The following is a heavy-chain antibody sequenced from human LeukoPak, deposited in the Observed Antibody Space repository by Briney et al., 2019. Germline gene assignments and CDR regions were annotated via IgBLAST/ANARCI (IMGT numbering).Heavy chain of an antibody. V-gene: IGHV1-18*01. D-gene: IGHD6-19*01. CDR1: GYTFTSYG. CDR3: ARETVAGAYELWFDP. J-gene: IGHJ5*02. Sequence: ASVKVSCKASGYTFTSYGISWVRQAPGQGLEWMGWISAYNGNTNYAQKLQGRVTMTTDTSTSTAYMELRSLRSDDTAVYYRARETVAGAYELWFDPWGQGTLVTVSS. CDR2: ISAYNGNT.